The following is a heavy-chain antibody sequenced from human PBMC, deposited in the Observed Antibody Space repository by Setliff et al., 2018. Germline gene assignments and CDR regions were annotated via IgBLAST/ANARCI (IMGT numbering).Heavy chain of an antibody. CDR3: ARGVTGTTHNWFDP. J-gene: IGHJ5*02. V-gene: IGHV1-3*01. Sequence: ASVKVSCKASGYPFISYDIHWVRQAPGQGLEWMGWINPRTGVTNYAQKFQGRVTITRDTSASTAYMELSSLRSEDTAVYYCARGVTGTTHNWFDPWGQGTLVTVSS. D-gene: IGHD1-1*01. CDR2: INPRTGVT. CDR1: GYPFISYD.